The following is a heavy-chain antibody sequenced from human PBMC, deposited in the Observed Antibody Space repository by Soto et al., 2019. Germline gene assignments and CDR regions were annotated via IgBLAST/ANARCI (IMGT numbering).Heavy chain of an antibody. CDR3: AKDQKWEPNWFDP. V-gene: IGHV3-64*04. CDR2: ISSKGDTT. J-gene: IGHJ5*02. Sequence: RQAPGKGLEHVSSISSKGDTTHYTDSVKGRFTVSRDNSKNTLYLQMNSLRAEDTAVYYCAKDQKWEPNWFDPWGQGTLVTVSS. D-gene: IGHD1-26*01.